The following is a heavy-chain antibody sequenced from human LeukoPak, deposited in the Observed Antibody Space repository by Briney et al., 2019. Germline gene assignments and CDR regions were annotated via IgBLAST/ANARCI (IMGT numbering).Heavy chain of an antibody. CDR3: ARHRQNWFGP. V-gene: IGHV4-59*08. J-gene: IGHJ5*02. Sequence: SGTLSLTCAVSGGSISSYYWSWIRQPPGKGLEWIGYIYYSGSTNYNPSLKSRVTISVDTSKNQFSLKLSSVTAADTAVYYCARHRQNWFGPGGQGALVSVRS. CDR2: IYYSGST. CDR1: GGSISSYY.